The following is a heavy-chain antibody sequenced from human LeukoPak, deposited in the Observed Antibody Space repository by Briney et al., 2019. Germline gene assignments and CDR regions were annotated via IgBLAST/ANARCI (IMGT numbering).Heavy chain of an antibody. J-gene: IGHJ4*02. CDR2: INPNSGGT. V-gene: IGHV1-2*02. D-gene: IGHD3-22*01. Sequence: ASVKVSCKASGYTFTGYYMHWVRQAPGQGLEWMGWINPNSGGTNYAQKFQGRVTMTRDTSISTAYMELSRLRSDDTAVYYCARSKDSSGYYDNHLDYWGQGTLVTVSS. CDR1: GYTFTGYY. CDR3: ARSKDSSGYYDNHLDY.